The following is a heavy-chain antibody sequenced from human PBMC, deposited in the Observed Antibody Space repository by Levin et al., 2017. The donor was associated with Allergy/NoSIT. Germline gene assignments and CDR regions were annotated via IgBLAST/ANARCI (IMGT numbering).Heavy chain of an antibody. CDR3: TKNGRNFPADC. CDR1: GFTFSTYA. Sequence: GESLKISCPASGFTFSTYAMNWVRQAPGKGLDWVGAISPGGGITYYADSVRGRFTVSRDNSKNTLYLQMNSLRGEDTAVYYCTKNGRNFPADCWGQGILVTVSS. D-gene: IGHD1-14*01. J-gene: IGHJ4*02. V-gene: IGHV3-23*01. CDR2: ISPGGGIT.